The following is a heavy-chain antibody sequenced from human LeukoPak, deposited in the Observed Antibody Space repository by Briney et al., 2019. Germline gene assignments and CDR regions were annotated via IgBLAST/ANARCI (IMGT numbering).Heavy chain of an antibody. CDR2: ISGSGGST. D-gene: IGHD5-12*01. V-gene: IGHV3-23*01. J-gene: IGHJ4*02. CDR1: GFTFNSYA. Sequence: GGSLRLSCAASGFTFNSYAMSWVRQAPGKGLEWVSAISGSGGSTYYADSVKGRFTISRDNSKNTLYLQMNSLRAEDTAVYYCAKIGTVAPNFDFDYWGQGTLVTVSS. CDR3: AKIGTVAPNFDFDY.